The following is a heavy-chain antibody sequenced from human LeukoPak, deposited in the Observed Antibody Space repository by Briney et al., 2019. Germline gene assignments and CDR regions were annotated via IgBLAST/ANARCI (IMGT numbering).Heavy chain of an antibody. CDR2: ISYSGST. Sequence: SETLSLTCTVSGGSISSYYWSWIRQPPGKGPEWIGYISYSGSTNYNPSLKSRVTISVDTSKKQFSLNLSSVTAADTAVYYCARDRVSGYSDYFDYWGQGTLVTVSS. CDR1: GGSISSYY. J-gene: IGHJ4*02. V-gene: IGHV4-59*12. CDR3: ARDRVSGYSDYFDY. D-gene: IGHD1-26*01.